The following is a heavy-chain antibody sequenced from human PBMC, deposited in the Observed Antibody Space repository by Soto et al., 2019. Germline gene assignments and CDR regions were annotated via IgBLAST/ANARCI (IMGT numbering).Heavy chain of an antibody. V-gene: IGHV4-59*08. CDR3: ARANNWFDP. Sequence: PSETLSLTCTVSGGSIGTYYWSWIRQPPGKGLEWIGYIYYSGNTNYNPSLKRRVSISVDTSKNQFSLKLSSVTAADTAVYYCARANNWFDPWGQGTLVTVSS. CDR1: GGSIGTYY. J-gene: IGHJ5*02. CDR2: IYYSGNT.